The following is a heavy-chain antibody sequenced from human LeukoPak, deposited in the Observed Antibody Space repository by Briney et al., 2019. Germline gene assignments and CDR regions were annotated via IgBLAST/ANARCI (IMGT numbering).Heavy chain of an antibody. Sequence: SETLSLTCTVSGGSISSYYWSWIRQPPGKGLEWIGYIYYSGSTNYNPSLKSRVTISVDTSKNQFSLKLSSVTAAGTTVYYCASSSWYGRVDYWGQGTLVTVSS. CDR3: ASSSWYGRVDY. V-gene: IGHV4-59*01. D-gene: IGHD6-13*01. CDR1: GGSISSYY. CDR2: IYYSGST. J-gene: IGHJ4*02.